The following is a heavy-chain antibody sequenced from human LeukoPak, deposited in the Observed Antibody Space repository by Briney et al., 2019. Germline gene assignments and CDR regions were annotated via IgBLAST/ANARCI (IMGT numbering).Heavy chain of an antibody. V-gene: IGHV4-34*01. CDR1: GGSFSGYY. D-gene: IGHD5-18*01. J-gene: IGHJ4*02. Sequence: SETLSLTCAVYGGSFSGYYWSWIRQPPGKGLEWIGEINHSGSTNYNPSLKSRVTISVDTSKNQFSLKLSSVTAADTAVYYCARRAIQLWLRNFDYWGQGTLVTVSS. CDR3: ARRAIQLWLRNFDY. CDR2: INHSGST.